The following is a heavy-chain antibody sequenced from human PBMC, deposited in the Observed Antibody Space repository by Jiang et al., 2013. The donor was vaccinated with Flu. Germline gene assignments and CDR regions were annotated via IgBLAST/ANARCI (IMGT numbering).Heavy chain of an antibody. D-gene: IGHD3-10*01. V-gene: IGHV1-18*04. CDR2: ISAYNGNT. CDR1: GHTFISYG. J-gene: IGHJ6*02. CDR3: ATNFYGSGVYYYYGMDV. Sequence: GAEVKKPGASVKVSCKASGHTFISYGISWVRQAPGQGLEWMGWISAYNGNTNYAQKLQGRVTMTTDTSTRTAYMELRSLRSDDTAVYYCATNFYGSGVYYYYGMDVWGQGTTVTVSS.